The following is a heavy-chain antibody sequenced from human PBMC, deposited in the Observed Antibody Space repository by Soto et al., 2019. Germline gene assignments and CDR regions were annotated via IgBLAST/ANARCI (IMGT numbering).Heavy chain of an antibody. CDR2: ISYSGST. D-gene: IGHD2-8*01. V-gene: IGHV4-30-4*01. Sequence: QVQLQESGPGLVKPSQTLSLTCTVSGGSISSGNYYWSWIRQPPGKGLEWIGFISYSGSTYSSTSLKSLLTISVVSSQSQFSLYLSFVTAADTAGYYCVTNGTPAIGLYFFVYWGQGSLVTVSS. J-gene: IGHJ4*02. CDR3: VTNGTPAIGLYFFVY. CDR1: GGSISSGNYY.